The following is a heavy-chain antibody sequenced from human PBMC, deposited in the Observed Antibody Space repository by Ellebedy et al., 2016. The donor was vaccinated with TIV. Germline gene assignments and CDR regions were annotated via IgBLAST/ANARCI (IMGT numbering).Heavy chain of an antibody. J-gene: IGHJ4*02. CDR1: GFTFGDYA. D-gene: IGHD1-26*01. CDR2: INSDGSS. Sequence: PGGSLRLSCAASGFTFGDYAMSWVRQAPGKGLVWVSRINSDGSSIYADSVKGRFTISRDNAKNTLYLQMDSLRAQDTAVYYCAISRQEGATPPGDYWGQGALVTVSS. CDR3: AISRQEGATPPGDY. V-gene: IGHV3-74*01.